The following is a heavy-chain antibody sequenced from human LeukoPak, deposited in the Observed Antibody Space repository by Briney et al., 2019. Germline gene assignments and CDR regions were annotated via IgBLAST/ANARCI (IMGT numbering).Heavy chain of an antibody. CDR3: ANSGSFETNNYMGV. V-gene: IGHV3-33*08. Sequence: GGSLRLSCAASGFNFRISGIHWVRQAPGKGLEWVTGIWSGGTNKYYADSVKGRFSISRDDSKNTVDLQMDSLRVEDTAIYYCANSGSFETNNYMGVWGKGTTVTVSS. CDR1: GFNFRISG. CDR2: IWSGGTNK. J-gene: IGHJ6*03. D-gene: IGHD1-26*01.